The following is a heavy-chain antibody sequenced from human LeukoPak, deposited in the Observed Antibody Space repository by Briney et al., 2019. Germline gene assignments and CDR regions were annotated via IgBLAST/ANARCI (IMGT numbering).Heavy chain of an antibody. CDR3: ARLGDSSGDHPHCFDI. V-gene: IGHV4-39*01. J-gene: IGHJ3*02. D-gene: IGHD3-22*01. Sequence: SETLSLTCIVSGGSIRTRIYYWVWIRQPPGTGLEWIGCDSYSGSTHYNPSLNSRVTISVDTSKNQFSLKLSSVTAADTAVYYCARLGDSSGDHPHCFDIWGQGTMVTVSS. CDR1: GGSIRTRIYY. CDR2: DSYSGST.